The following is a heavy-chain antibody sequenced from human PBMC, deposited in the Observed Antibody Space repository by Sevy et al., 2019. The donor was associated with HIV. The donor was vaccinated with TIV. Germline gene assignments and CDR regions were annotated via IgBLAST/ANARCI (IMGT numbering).Heavy chain of an antibody. V-gene: IGHV3-15*01. CDR2: IKSKTDGGTT. Sequence: GGSLRLSCAASGFTFSNAWMSWVRQAPGKGLEWVGRIKSKTDGGTTDYAAPVKGRFTISRDDSKNTLYLKMNSLKTEDTAVYYCTTDYTAMSVGWFDPWGQGTLVTVSS. CDR1: GFTFSNAW. CDR3: TTDYTAMSVGWFDP. J-gene: IGHJ5*02. D-gene: IGHD5-18*01.